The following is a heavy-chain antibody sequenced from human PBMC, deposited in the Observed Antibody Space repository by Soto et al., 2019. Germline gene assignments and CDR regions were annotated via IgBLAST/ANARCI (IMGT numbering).Heavy chain of an antibody. CDR2: INYDGGHK. CDR3: ARVCPNWGQNPGMYV. Sequence: QVQLVESGGGVVQPGRSLRLSCVASGFTFSSYGKHWVRQAPGKWLEWVALINYDGGHKYYADSVKGRFTISRDDSKNPLNLQMNSLRAEDTAVYYCARVCPNWGQNPGMYVWGQGTTVTVS. D-gene: IGHD7-27*01. CDR1: GFTFSSYG. V-gene: IGHV3-33*01. J-gene: IGHJ6*02.